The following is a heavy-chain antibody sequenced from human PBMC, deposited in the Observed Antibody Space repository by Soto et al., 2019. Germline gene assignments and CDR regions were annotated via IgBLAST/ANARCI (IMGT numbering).Heavy chain of an antibody. D-gene: IGHD6-19*01. CDR1: GYTFTSYG. Sequence: QVQLVQSGAEVKKPGASVKVXXKASGYTFTSYGISWVRQAPGQGLEWMGWISAYNGNTNYAQKLQGRVTMTTDTSTSTAYMELRSLRSDDTAVYYCARDLPYSSGPTPYYYGMDVWGQGTTVTVSS. CDR3: ARDLPYSSGPTPYYYGMDV. CDR2: ISAYNGNT. V-gene: IGHV1-18*01. J-gene: IGHJ6*02.